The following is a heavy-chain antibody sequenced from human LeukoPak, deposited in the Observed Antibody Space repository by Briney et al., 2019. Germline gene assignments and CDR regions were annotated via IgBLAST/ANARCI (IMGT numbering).Heavy chain of an antibody. V-gene: IGHV3-23*01. D-gene: IGHD3-22*01. Sequence: GGSLRLSCAASGFAFSSYAMRWVRQAPGKGLEWVSAISGSGGSTYYADSVKGRFTISRDNSKNTLYLQMNSLRAEDTAVYYCAKDHYYDSSGYYGHWGQGTLVTVSS. J-gene: IGHJ4*02. CDR2: ISGSGGST. CDR1: GFAFSSYA. CDR3: AKDHYYDSSGYYGH.